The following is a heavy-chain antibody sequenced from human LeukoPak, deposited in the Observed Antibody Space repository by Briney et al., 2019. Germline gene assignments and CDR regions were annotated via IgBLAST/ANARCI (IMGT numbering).Heavy chain of an antibody. CDR3: ARGNDYGDYIYYYYYMDV. CDR1: GYAFTRYY. CDR2: INPSGPGT. V-gene: IGHV1-46*01. D-gene: IGHD4-17*01. Sequence: GASVKVFCKASGYAFTRYYMHWVRQAPGQGLEWMGVINPSGPGTSYALKFKGRVTMTTDTSTRTVYMELNNLRSEDAAVYYCARGNDYGDYIYYYYYMDVWGKGTTVTVSS. J-gene: IGHJ6*03.